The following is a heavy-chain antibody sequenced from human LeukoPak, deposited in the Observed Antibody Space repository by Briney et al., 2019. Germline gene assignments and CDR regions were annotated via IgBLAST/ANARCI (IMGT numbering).Heavy chain of an antibody. J-gene: IGHJ5*02. V-gene: IGHV3-20*04. CDR3: ARIVETRVFDP. CDR1: GFTFDNYG. Sequence: PGGSLRLSCAASGFTFDNYGINWVRQAPGKGLEWVSRIHWNGGRTGYADSVKGRFTISRDNAKNSLYLQMNSLRVEDTAVHYCARIVETRVFDPWGQGTLVTVSS. CDR2: IHWNGGRT. D-gene: IGHD1-26*01.